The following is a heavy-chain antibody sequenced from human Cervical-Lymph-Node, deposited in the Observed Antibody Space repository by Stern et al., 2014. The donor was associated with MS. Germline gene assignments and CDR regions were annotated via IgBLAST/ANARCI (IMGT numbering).Heavy chain of an antibody. CDR1: GGSFSKYA. D-gene: IGHD4-11*01. CDR2: FYPSDSDI. CDR3: ATSLDADYIGYFDS. V-gene: IGHV5-51*03. Sequence: VQLVESGAEVKQPGESLKISCRNSGGSFSKYAIAWVRQMPGKGLEWMGMFYPSDSDIRYSPSFQGQVTISADQSISTAYLQWSSLKASDTAIYYCATSLDADYIGYFDSWGQGTLGTVSS. J-gene: IGHJ4*02.